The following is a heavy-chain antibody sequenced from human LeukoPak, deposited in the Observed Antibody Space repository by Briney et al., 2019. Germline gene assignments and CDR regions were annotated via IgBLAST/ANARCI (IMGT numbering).Heavy chain of an antibody. CDR2: IYSDGRT. Sequence: GGSLRLSCVASGFDFSSYWMSWVRQAPGKGLEWVSVIYSDGRTYCTDSVKGRFTISRDNSKNTLYLQMNSLRAEDTAVYYCARDPFYGSGSYPHYWGQGTLVTVSS. D-gene: IGHD3-10*01. J-gene: IGHJ4*02. V-gene: IGHV3-53*01. CDR3: ARDPFYGSGSYPHY. CDR1: GFDFSSYW.